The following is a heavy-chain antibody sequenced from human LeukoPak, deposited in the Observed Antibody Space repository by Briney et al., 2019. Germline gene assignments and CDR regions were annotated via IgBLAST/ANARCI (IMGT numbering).Heavy chain of an antibody. CDR3: ARGGYSFDY. CDR2: LHPDGSER. V-gene: IGHV3-7*01. D-gene: IGHD5-12*01. Sequence: GGSLRLSCVASGFTFTQYSMTWVRQAPGEGLEWVARLHPDGSERNYVGSVEGRFTVFGDNAKSSLFLQMHSLRVEDTAVYYCARGGYSFDYLGQGTLVTVPS. J-gene: IGHJ4*02. CDR1: GFTFTQYS.